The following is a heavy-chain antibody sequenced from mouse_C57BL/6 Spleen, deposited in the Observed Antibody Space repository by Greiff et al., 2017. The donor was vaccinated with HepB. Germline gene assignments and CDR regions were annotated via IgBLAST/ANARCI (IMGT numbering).Heavy chain of an antibody. CDR3: ARSGWSQAWFAY. Sequence: QVQLQQPGAELVKPGASVKLSCKASGYTFTSYWMHWVKQRPGQGLEWIGMIHPNSGSTNYNEKFKSKATLTVDKSSSTAYMQLSSLTSEDSAVYYCARSGWSQAWFAYWGQGTLVTVSA. V-gene: IGHV1-64*01. D-gene: IGHD2-3*01. J-gene: IGHJ3*01. CDR1: GYTFTSYW. CDR2: IHPNSGST.